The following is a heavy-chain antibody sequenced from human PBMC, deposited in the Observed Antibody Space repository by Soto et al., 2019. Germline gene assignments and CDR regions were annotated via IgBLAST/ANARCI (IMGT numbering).Heavy chain of an antibody. Sequence: QVQLQESGPGLVKPSQTLSLTCTVSGGSISSGGYYWSWIRQHPGKGLEWIGYIYYSGSTYYNPSLKSRVTISVDTSKNQFSLKLSSVTAADTAVYYCARGGPYSSGWYVNYHYYMDVWGKGTTVTVSS. J-gene: IGHJ6*03. D-gene: IGHD6-19*01. CDR3: ARGGPYSSGWYVNYHYYMDV. CDR2: IYYSGST. V-gene: IGHV4-31*03. CDR1: GGSISSGGYY.